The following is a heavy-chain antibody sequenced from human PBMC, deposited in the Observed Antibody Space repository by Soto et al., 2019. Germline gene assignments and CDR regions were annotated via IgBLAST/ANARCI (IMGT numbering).Heavy chain of an antibody. D-gene: IGHD2-15*01. J-gene: IGHJ5*02. CDR1: GFTFSSYV. CDR3: AKDRIVVVVAANGNWFDP. Sequence: EVQLLESGGGLVQPGGSLRLSCAASGFTFSSYVMSWVRQAPGKGLEWVSAISGSGGSTYYADSVKGRFTISRDNSKNTLYLQMNSLRAEDTAVYYCAKDRIVVVVAANGNWFDPWGQGTLVTVSS. CDR2: ISGSGGST. V-gene: IGHV3-23*01.